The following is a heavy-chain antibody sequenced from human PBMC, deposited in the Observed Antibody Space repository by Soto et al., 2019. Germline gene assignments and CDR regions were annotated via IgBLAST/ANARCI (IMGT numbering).Heavy chain of an antibody. V-gene: IGHV3-21*01. Sequence: PGGALRLSCAASGFTFSSYGVHWVRQAPGKGLEWVSVISSSGSNKYYADSVKGRFTISRDNAKNSLYLQMNSLRAEDTAVYYCARDNDLLDYWGQGTLVTVSS. CDR2: ISSSGSNK. D-gene: IGHD2-21*02. J-gene: IGHJ4*02. CDR1: GFTFSSYG. CDR3: ARDNDLLDY.